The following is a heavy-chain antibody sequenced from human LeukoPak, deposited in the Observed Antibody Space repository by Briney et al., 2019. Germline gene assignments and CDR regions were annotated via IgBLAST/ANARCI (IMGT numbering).Heavy chain of an antibody. J-gene: IGHJ1*01. CDR1: GFTFSSYV. CDR2: ISSDENNK. D-gene: IGHD6-13*01. CDR3: ARDSSSSWYRGYFQH. Sequence: GGSLRLSCAASGFTFSSYVMHWVRQAPGKGLEWVALISSDENNKYHADSVKGRFTISRDNAKNTLYLQMNSLRAEDTAVYYCARDSSSSWYRGYFQHWGQGTLVTVSS. V-gene: IGHV3-30*03.